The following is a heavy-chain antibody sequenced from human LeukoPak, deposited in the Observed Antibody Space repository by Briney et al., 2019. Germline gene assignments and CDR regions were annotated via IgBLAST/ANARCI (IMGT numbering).Heavy chain of an antibody. J-gene: IGHJ4*02. V-gene: IGHV3-21*01. Sequence: GGFLRLSCVASGFTFSSYSMNWVRQAPGKGLEWVSSISSSSSYTYYADSVKGRFTISRDNAKNSLYLQMYSLRAEDTAVYYCERVIQTFYYDSSGYYSSASNDFWGQGTLVTVSS. CDR1: GFTFSSYS. CDR2: ISSSSSYT. CDR3: ERVIQTFYYDSSGYYSSASNDF. D-gene: IGHD3-22*01.